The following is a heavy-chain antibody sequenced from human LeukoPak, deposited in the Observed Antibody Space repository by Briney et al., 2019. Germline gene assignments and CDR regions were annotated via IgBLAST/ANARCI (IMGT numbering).Heavy chain of an antibody. D-gene: IGHD6-13*01. J-gene: IGHJ4*02. V-gene: IGHV3-30*02. CDR2: IRYDGSNK. CDR1: GFTFSSYG. Sequence: GGSLRLSCAASGFTFSSYGRHWVRQAPGKGLEWVAVIRYDGSNKYYADSVKGRFTISRDNSKNTLYLQMNSLRAEDTAVYYCAKRKLRIAAAGSDSGAFDYWGQGTLVTVSS. CDR3: AKRKLRIAAAGSDSGAFDY.